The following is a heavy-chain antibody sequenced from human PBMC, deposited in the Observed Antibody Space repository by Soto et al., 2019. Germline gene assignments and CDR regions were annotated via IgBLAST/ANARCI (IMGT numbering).Heavy chain of an antibody. CDR2: ISAYNGNT. V-gene: IGHV1-18*01. J-gene: IGHJ6*02. D-gene: IGHD2-2*01. CDR3: ARDCSSTSCRYYYYYYGMDV. Sequence: ASVKVSCKASGYTFTSYGISWVRQAPGQGLEWMGWISAYNGNTNYAQKLQGRVTMTTDTSTSTAYMELRSLRSDDTAVYYCARDCSSTSCRYYYYYYGMDVWGQGTTVTV. CDR1: GYTFTSYG.